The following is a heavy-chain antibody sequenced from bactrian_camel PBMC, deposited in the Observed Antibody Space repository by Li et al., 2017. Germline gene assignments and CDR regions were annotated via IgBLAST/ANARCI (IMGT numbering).Heavy chain of an antibody. Sequence: VQLVESGGGLVQPGGSLRLSCAASGFTFSTYDMSWVRQAPGKGLEWVSAINSGGGVTYYADSVKGRFTISRDNAKNTLYLQMNSLKPEDTAMYYCAADRTPTGGGEYGMLLLLQQVYYGFWGQGTQVTVS. V-gene: IGHV3S40*01. CDR2: INSGGGVT. J-gene: IGHJ4*01. CDR3: AADRTPTGGGEYGMLLLLQQVYYGF. CDR1: GFTFSTYD. D-gene: IGHD2*01.